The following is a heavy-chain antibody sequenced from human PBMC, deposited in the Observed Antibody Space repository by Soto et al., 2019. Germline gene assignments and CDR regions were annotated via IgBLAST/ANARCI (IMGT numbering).Heavy chain of an antibody. CDR1: GFTFSSYA. V-gene: IGHV3-23*01. CDR2: ISDSGGST. CDR3: AKDQGSSP. J-gene: IGHJ5*02. D-gene: IGHD6-13*01. Sequence: EVQLLESGGDLAQPGGSLRLSCVVSGFTFSSYAMSWVRQAPGKGPEWVSGISDSGGSTYYADSVKGRFTISRDNSKNTLFLQMNSLRAEDTAVYYCAKDQGSSPWGQGTLVTVSS.